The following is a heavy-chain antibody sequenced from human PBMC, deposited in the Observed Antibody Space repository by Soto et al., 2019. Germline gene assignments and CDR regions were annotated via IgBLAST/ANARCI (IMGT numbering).Heavy chain of an antibody. CDR1: GGSFSGYY. CDR3: ARGRYVVDY. Sequence: SETLSLTCAVYGGSFSGYYWSWIRQPPGKGLEWIGEINHSGSTNYNPSLKSRVTISVDTSKNQFSLKLSSVTAADTAVYYCARGRYVVDYWGQGTLVTVSS. D-gene: IGHD3-16*01. V-gene: IGHV4-34*01. J-gene: IGHJ4*02. CDR2: INHSGST.